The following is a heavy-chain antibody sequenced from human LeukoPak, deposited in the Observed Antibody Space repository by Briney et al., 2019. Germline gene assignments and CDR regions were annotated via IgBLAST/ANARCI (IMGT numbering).Heavy chain of an antibody. CDR2: ISSSGSTI. Sequence: GGSLRLSCAASGFTFSSYNMNWVRQAPGKGLEWVSYISSSGSTIYYADSVKGRFTISRDNAKNSLYLQMNSLRAEDTAVYYCARDIAHYYDSSGYSDYFDYWGQGTLVTVSS. V-gene: IGHV3-48*01. CDR1: GFTFSSYN. D-gene: IGHD3-22*01. J-gene: IGHJ4*02. CDR3: ARDIAHYYDSSGYSDYFDY.